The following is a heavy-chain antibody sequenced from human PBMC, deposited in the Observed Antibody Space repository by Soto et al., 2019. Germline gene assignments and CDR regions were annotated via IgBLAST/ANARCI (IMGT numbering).Heavy chain of an antibody. V-gene: IGHV1-69*13. J-gene: IGHJ5*02. CDR2: IIPIFGTA. Sequence: SVKVSCKASGGTFSSYAISWVRQAPGQGLEWMGGIIPIFGTANYAQKFQGRVTITADESTSTAYMELSSLRSEDTAVYYCALGGIVVVLNWFDPWGQGTLVTVSS. D-gene: IGHD3-22*01. CDR1: GGTFSSYA. CDR3: ALGGIVVVLNWFDP.